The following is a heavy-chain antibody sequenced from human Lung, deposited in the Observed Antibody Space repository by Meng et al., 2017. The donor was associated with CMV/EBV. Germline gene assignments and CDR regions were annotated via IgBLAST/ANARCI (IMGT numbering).Heavy chain of an antibody. Sequence: ESLKISCTVSGDSLRTSSYYWGWIRQAPGKGPEWIGSIYSSGNTYFKPSLKSRVSLSIETSKNQFSLRLSSVTAADTGVYYCARLYGLIHWGQGVQVTVSS. J-gene: IGHJ4*02. CDR3: ARLYGLIH. D-gene: IGHD3-16*01. CDR2: IYSSGNT. V-gene: IGHV4-39*01. CDR1: GDSLRTSSYY.